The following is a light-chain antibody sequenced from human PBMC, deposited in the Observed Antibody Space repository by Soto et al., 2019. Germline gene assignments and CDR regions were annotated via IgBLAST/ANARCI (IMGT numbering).Light chain of an antibody. Sequence: DIQMTQSPSSVSASVGDRVTITCRASQSISNSLNWYQQKPGKAPKVLIYAASRLQSGAPSRFSGGGSGTDFTLTISSLQPEDFATYHCQQSYSTPQTFGQGTKVDIK. J-gene: IGKJ1*01. V-gene: IGKV1-39*01. CDR2: AAS. CDR1: QSISNS. CDR3: QQSYSTPQT.